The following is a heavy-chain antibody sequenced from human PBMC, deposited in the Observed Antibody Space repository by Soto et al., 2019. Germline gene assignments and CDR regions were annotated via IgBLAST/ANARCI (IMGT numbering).Heavy chain of an antibody. Sequence: GGSLRLSCAASGFTFSSYGMHWVRQAPGKGLEWVAVIWYDGSNKYYADSVKGRFTISRDNSKNTLYLQMNSLRAEDTAVYYCARDKGYCSGGSCFITRVYGMDVWGQGTTVTVSS. J-gene: IGHJ6*02. CDR3: ARDKGYCSGGSCFITRVYGMDV. D-gene: IGHD2-15*01. CDR1: GFTFSSYG. CDR2: IWYDGSNK. V-gene: IGHV3-33*01.